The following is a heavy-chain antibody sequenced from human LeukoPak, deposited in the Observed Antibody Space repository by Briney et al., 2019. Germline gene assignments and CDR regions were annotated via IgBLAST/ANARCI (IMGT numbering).Heavy chain of an antibody. V-gene: IGHV4-30-2*01. D-gene: IGHD3-10*01. CDR3: ARDKVVYGSGSYYNDGFDY. Sequence: SETLSLTCAVSGGSISSGGYSWSWIRQPPGKGLEWIGYIYHSGSTYYNPSLKSRVTISVDRSKNQFSLKLSSVTAADTAVYYCARDKVVYGSGSYYNDGFDYWGQGTLVTVSS. J-gene: IGHJ4*02. CDR1: GGSISSGGYS. CDR2: IYHSGST.